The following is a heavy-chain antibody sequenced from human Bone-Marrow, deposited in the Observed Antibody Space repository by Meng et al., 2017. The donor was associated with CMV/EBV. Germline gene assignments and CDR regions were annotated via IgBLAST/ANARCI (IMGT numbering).Heavy chain of an antibody. CDR2: IYYSGST. V-gene: IGHV4-61*01. J-gene: IGHJ2*01. Sequence: SETLSLTCTVSGGSVSSGSYYWSWIRQPPGKGLEWIGYIYYSGSTNYNPSLKSRVTISVDTSKNQFSLKLTSVTAADTAMYYCARAGDPVKWYFDLWGRGTLVTVSS. CDR3: ARAGDPVKWYFDL. CDR1: GGSVSSGSYY.